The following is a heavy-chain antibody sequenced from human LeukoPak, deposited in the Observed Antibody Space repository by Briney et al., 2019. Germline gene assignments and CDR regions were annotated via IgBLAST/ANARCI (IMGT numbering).Heavy chain of an antibody. CDR1: GFIVNLSY. D-gene: IGHD1-26*01. J-gene: IGHJ3*01. CDR2: LYSGGAT. V-gene: IGHV3-66*02. Sequence: GGSLRLSCTASGFIVNLSYMSWVRQAPGKGPEWVSVLYSGGATYNAESVKGRFTISRDNSKNTVYLQMNNLRPEDSAVYFCARGNERIVGAYDSFDLWGQGTMVTV. CDR3: ARGNERIVGAYDSFDL.